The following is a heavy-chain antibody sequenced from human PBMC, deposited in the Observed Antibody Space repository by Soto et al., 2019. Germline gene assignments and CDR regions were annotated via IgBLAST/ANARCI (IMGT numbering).Heavy chain of an antibody. V-gene: IGHV3-9*01. CDR3: ARGKYYFDY. Sequence: VQLVESGGGLVQPGRSLRLSCAASGFTFDDYAMHWVRQAPGKGLEWVSGISWNSGSIGYADSVKGRFTISRDNAKNSLYLQMNSLRAEDTALYYCARGKYYFDYWGQGTLVTVSS. CDR1: GFTFDDYA. J-gene: IGHJ4*02. CDR2: ISWNSGSI.